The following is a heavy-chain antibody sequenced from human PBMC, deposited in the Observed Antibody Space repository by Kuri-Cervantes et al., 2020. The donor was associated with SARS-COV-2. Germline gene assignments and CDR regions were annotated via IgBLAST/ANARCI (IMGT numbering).Heavy chain of an antibody. CDR2: INHSGST. J-gene: IGHJ4*02. CDR1: GGSFSGYY. CDR3: ARKVEMATISH. Sequence: SETLSLTCAVYGGSFSGYYWSWIRQPPGKGLERIGEINHSGSTNYNPSLKSRVTISVDTSKNQFSLRLSSVTAADTAVYYCARKVEMATISHWGQGTLVTVSS. D-gene: IGHD5-24*01. V-gene: IGHV4-34*01.